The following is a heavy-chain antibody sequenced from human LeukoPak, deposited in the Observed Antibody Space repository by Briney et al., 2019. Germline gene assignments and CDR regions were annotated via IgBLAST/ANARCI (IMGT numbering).Heavy chain of an antibody. CDR3: TTAIVATIETGL. V-gene: IGHV3-15*01. J-gene: IGHJ4*02. D-gene: IGHD5-12*01. Sequence: PGGSLRLSCAASGFTFSNAWMSWVRQAPGKGLEWVGRIKSKTDGGTTDYAAPVKGRFTISRDDSKNTLYLQINSLKTEDTAVYYCTTAIVATIETGLWGQGTLVTVSS. CDR1: GFTFSNAW. CDR2: IKSKTDGGTT.